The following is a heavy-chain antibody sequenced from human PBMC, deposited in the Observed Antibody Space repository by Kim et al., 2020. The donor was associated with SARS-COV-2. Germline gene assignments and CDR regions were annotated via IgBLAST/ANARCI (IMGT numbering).Heavy chain of an antibody. CDR1: DFSFSSYA. CDR2: ITYDGSNK. V-gene: IGHV3-30-3*01. J-gene: IGHJ5*01. CDR3: GRAPGTKLRGGAA. Sequence: GGSLRLSCAASDFSFSSYAMHWVRQASGKGLEWVAGITYDGSNKYYADSVKGRFTISRDNYKNTLYLQMSSLRVEDTAEYYCGRAPGTKLRGGAAWG. D-gene: IGHD3-10*01.